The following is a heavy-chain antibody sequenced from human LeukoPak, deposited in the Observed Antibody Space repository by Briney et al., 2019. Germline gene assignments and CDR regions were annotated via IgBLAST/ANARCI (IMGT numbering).Heavy chain of an antibody. D-gene: IGHD3-3*01. CDR1: GFTFSDYY. V-gene: IGHV3-11*01. CDR3: AREATISS. J-gene: IGHJ4*02. Sequence: PGGSLRLSCAASGFTFSDYYMNWIRQTPGKALEWVSYISPSGSNTYYADSVKGRFTISRDNAKNSLYLQMNSLRAEDTAVYYCAREATISSWGQGTLVTVSS. CDR2: ISPSGSNT.